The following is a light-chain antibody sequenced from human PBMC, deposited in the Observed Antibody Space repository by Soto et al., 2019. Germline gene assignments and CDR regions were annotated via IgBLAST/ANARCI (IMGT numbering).Light chain of an antibody. CDR1: SSDVGGYNY. V-gene: IGLV2-14*01. Sequence: QSALTQPASVSGSPGQSITISCTGTSSDVGGYNYVSWYQQHPGKAPKLMIYDVSNRPSGVSNRFSGSKSGNTASLTISGLQAEDEADDYCSSYTSSSTLRVFGNGTKLTVL. CDR3: SSYTSSSTLRV. J-gene: IGLJ1*01. CDR2: DVS.